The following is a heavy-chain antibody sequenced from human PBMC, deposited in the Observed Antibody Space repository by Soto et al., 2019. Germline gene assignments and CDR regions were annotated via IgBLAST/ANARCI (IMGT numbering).Heavy chain of an antibody. Sequence: QVQLQESGPGLVKPSQTLSLTCTVSGGSISSGGYYWSLIRKHPGKGLEWIGYSYYSGSTYYNPSRKSRVTITVDTSKNQFSLKLRSVTAADTAVYYCPRSVFPWGQGTLVTVAS. CDR3: PRSVFP. J-gene: IGHJ5*02. CDR1: GGSISSGGYY. V-gene: IGHV4-31*03. CDR2: SYYSGST.